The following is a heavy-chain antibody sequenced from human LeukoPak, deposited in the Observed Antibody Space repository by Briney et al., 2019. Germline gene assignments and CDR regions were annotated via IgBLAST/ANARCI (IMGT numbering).Heavy chain of an antibody. D-gene: IGHD3-16*01. J-gene: IGHJ4*02. CDR2: IYWDNDK. V-gene: IGHV2-5*02. Sequence: SGPTLVNPTQTLTLTCTFSGFALRTSGEGVGWIRQTPAKALEWLALIYWDNDKRYNPSLENRLIITKDTSKDQVVVTVTTVDPVDTATYYCVRRTRRGVPPSYWGQGTLVTVSS. CDR1: GFALRTSGEG. CDR3: VRRTRRGVPPSY.